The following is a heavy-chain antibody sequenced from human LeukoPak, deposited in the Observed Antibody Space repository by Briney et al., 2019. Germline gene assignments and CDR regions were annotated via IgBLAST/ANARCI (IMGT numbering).Heavy chain of an antibody. V-gene: IGHV3-74*01. CDR1: GFTLSGYW. CDR2: IDPDGITT. J-gene: IGHJ6*02. D-gene: IGHD2-8*02. CDR3: TRVQAGRSGLMDV. Sequence: GGSLRLSCAASGFTLSGYWMHWIRQAPGEGLVWVSRIDPDGITTNYADSVKGRFTTSRDNARNTLYLQMNSLTAEDTALYYCTRVQAGRSGLMDVWGRGTTVTVSS.